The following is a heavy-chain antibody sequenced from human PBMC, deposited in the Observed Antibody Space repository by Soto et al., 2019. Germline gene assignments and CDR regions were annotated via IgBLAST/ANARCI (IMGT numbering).Heavy chain of an antibody. V-gene: IGHV3-21*01. CDR3: ARDGEGNRYCSSTSCPTPFDY. D-gene: IGHD2-2*01. CDR2: ISISSSYI. CDR1: GFTFSSYI. Sequence: GGSLRLSCAASGFTFSSYIMNWVRQAPGKGLEWVSSISISSSYIYYADSVKGRFTISRDNAKNSLYLQMNSLRAEDTAVYYCARDGEGNRYCSSTSCPTPFDYWGQGTLVTVSS. J-gene: IGHJ4*02.